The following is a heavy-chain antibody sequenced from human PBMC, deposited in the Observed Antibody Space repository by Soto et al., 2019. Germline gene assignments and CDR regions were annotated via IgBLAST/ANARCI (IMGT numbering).Heavy chain of an antibody. Sequence: GGSLRLSCAASGFTFSSYAMSWVRQAPGKGLEWVSAISGSGGSTYYADSVKGRFTISRDNSKNTLYLQMNSLRAGDTAVYYCAKDRRIASYGYTVDYWGQGTLVTVSS. D-gene: IGHD5-18*01. CDR3: AKDRRIASYGYTVDY. CDR2: ISGSGGST. V-gene: IGHV3-23*01. J-gene: IGHJ4*02. CDR1: GFTFSSYA.